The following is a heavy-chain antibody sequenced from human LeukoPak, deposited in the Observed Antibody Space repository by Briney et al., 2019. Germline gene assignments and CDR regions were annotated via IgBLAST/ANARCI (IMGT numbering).Heavy chain of an antibody. J-gene: IGHJ4*02. CDR1: GFTFSTYA. CDR3: AKDARRIDYYSSWSALDS. Sequence: SGGSLRLSCAASGFTFSTYAMSWVRQAPGKGLEWVSSISGSGGSTYYADSVKGRVTISRDNSRNTVYLRMNSLRVEDTAIYYCAKDARRIDYYSSWSALDSRGQGTLVTVSS. CDR2: ISGSGGST. D-gene: IGHD6-13*01. V-gene: IGHV3-23*01.